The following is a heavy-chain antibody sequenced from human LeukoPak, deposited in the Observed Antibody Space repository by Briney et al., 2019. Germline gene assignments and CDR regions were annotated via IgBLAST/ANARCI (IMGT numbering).Heavy chain of an antibody. J-gene: IGHJ4*02. CDR2: IDPEDGKS. CDR3: TTGRGAYDVFDF. Sequence: GASVKVSCKTSGFLFSAYYMHWVQQAPGKGFRWMGRIDPEDGKSTYAEDFQGRVTLTADMSTDTAYMELSRLTSGDTALYYCTTGRGAYDVFDFWGQGSLVIVSS. D-gene: IGHD1-1*01. V-gene: IGHV1-69-2*01. CDR1: GFLFSAYY.